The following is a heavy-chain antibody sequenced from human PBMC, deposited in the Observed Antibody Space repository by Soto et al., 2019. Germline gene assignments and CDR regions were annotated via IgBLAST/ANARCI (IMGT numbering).Heavy chain of an antibody. CDR2: INAGNGNT. J-gene: IGHJ4*02. Sequence: QVQLVQSGAEEKKPRASVKVSCKASGYTFTGYAMHWVRQAPGQRLEWMGWINAGNGNTKYSQKFQGRVTITRDTSASTAYVELSSLRSEDTAVYYCARAVAVAADFDYWGQGTLVTVSS. CDR3: ARAVAVAADFDY. D-gene: IGHD6-19*01. CDR1: GYTFTGYA. V-gene: IGHV1-3*05.